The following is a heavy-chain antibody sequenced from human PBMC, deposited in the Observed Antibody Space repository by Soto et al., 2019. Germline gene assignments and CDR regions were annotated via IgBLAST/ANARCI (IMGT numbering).Heavy chain of an antibody. CDR1: GYSFTSYW. J-gene: IGHJ6*04. D-gene: IGHD5-18*01. CDR2: IDPSDSYT. CDR3: ASVDTAMVTTSSLFYYGMEV. V-gene: IGHV5-10-1*01. Sequence: GESLQISCKGSGYSFTSYWISWVRQMPGKGLEWMGRIDPSDSYTNYSPSFQGHVTISADKSISTAYLQWSSLKASDTAMYYCASVDTAMVTTSSLFYYGMEVWGKGTTVTVSS.